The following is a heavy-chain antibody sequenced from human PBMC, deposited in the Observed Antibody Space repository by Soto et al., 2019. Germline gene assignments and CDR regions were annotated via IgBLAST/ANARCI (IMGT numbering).Heavy chain of an antibody. J-gene: IGHJ6*02. CDR3: ARDHGLPTYYYYGVDV. V-gene: IGHV4-31*03. CDR2: IYYSGST. D-gene: IGHD2-15*01. Sequence: SETLSLTCTVSGGSISSGGYYWSWIRQHPGKGLEWIGYIYYSGSTYYNPSLKSRVTISIDTSKNQFSLKLISVTAADTAVYYCARDHGLPTYYYYGVDVWGQGTTVTVSS. CDR1: GGSISSGGYY.